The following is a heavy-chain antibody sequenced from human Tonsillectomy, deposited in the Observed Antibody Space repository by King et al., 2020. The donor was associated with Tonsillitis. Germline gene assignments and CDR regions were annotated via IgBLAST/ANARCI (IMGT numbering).Heavy chain of an antibody. CDR2: IIPIFGTA. Sequence: QLVQSGAEVKKPGSSVKVSCKASGGTFSSYAIRWVRQAPGQGLEWMGGIIPIFGTANYAQKFQGRVTITADESTSTAYLELSSLRSEDTAVYYCASNIVVVVAATALYGMDVWGQGTTVTVSS. CDR1: GGTFSSYA. J-gene: IGHJ6*02. CDR3: ASNIVVVVAATALYGMDV. V-gene: IGHV1-69*12. D-gene: IGHD2-15*01.